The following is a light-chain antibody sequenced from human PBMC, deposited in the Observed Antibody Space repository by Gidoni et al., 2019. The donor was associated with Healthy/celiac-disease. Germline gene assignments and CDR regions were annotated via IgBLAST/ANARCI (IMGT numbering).Light chain of an antibody. CDR1: SSDVGGYDY. V-gene: IGLV2-8*01. J-gene: IGLJ2*01. CDR2: EVN. Sequence: QSALTQPPSASGSPGQSVTISCTGTSSDVGGYDYVSWYQQHPGKAPKLVIYEVNQRPSGVPDRFSASKSGNTASLTVSGLRADDEAHYYCASFAGNNIFVLGGGTRLTVL. CDR3: ASFAGNNIFV.